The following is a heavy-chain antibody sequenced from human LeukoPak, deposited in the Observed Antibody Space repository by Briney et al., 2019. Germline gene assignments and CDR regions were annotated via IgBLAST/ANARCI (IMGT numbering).Heavy chain of an antibody. Sequence: SETLSLTCTITGGSISSYYSSWIRQPPGKGLEWIGYVYYSGNTNYNPSLKSRVTISVDTSKNQISLKLTSVTAADTAVYYCARHVAEAGIRFHPWGQGTLVTVSS. D-gene: IGHD6-13*01. J-gene: IGHJ5*02. CDR1: GGSISSYY. CDR3: ARHVAEAGIRFHP. CDR2: VYYSGNT. V-gene: IGHV4-59*01.